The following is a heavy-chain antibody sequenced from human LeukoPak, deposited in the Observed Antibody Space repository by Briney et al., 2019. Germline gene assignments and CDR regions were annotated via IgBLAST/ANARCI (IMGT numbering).Heavy chain of an antibody. CDR3: ARDRRVAVAGTAIY. D-gene: IGHD6-19*01. V-gene: IGHV1-18*01. CDR1: EYTFTSYG. CDR2: ISAYTGNT. J-gene: IGHJ4*02. Sequence: ASVKVSCKASEYTFTSYGIAWVRQAPGQGLEWMGWISAYTGNTNYAQKFQGRVTMTTDTSTSTAYMELRSLRSDDTAVYYCARDRRVAVAGTAIYWGQGTLVTVSS.